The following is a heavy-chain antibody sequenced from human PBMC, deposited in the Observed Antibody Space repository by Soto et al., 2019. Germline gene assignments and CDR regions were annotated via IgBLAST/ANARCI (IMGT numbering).Heavy chain of an antibody. CDR3: ARDRGAVTGDYFDY. V-gene: IGHV3-11*01. CDR1: GFTFSALY. Sequence: QVQLTESGGGLVKPGGSLRLSCAASGFTFSALYMSWIRQAPGKGLEWVSCIDSGGDKKIYAESVRGRFTISRDNAKNSLYLQRNSLRAEDTAVYYCARDRGAVTGDYFDYWGQGTLVTVSS. CDR2: IDSGGDKK. D-gene: IGHD6-19*01. J-gene: IGHJ4*02.